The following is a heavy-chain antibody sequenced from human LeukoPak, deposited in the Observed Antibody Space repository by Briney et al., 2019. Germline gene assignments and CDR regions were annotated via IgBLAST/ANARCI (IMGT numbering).Heavy chain of an antibody. CDR1: GFTFSSNY. V-gene: IGHV3-53*01. J-gene: IGHJ3*02. Sequence: GGSLRLSCAASGFTFSSNYMSWVRQAPGKGLEWVSVIYSGGSTYYSDSVRGRFTISRDNSKNTLYLQMTTLRAEDPAVYYCARVAVVPEGDAFDIWGQGTMVPAPS. CDR2: IYSGGST. CDR3: ARVAVVPEGDAFDI. D-gene: IGHD2-15*01.